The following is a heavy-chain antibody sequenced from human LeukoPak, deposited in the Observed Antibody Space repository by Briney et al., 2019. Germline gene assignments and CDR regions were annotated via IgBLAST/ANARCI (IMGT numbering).Heavy chain of an antibody. D-gene: IGHD4-17*01. V-gene: IGHV3-9*01. CDR2: ISWNSGSI. CDR3: AKDSGGDYGYYYYGMDV. CDR1: GFTFDDYA. Sequence: GRSLRLSCAASGFTFDDYAMHWVRQAPGKGLEWVSGISWNSGSIGYADSVKGRFTISRDNAKNPLYLQMNSLRAEDTALYYCAKDSGGDYGYYYYGMDVWGQGTTVTVSS. J-gene: IGHJ6*02.